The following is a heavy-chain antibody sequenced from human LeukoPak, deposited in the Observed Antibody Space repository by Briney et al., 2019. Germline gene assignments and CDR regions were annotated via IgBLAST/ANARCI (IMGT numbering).Heavy chain of an antibody. V-gene: IGHV1-18*01. CDR2: ISAYNGNT. D-gene: IGHD6-19*01. CDR3: ARDPRYSSGWYAPEYFQH. CDR1: GYTFTSYG. J-gene: IGHJ1*01. Sequence: ASVKVSCKASGYTFTSYGISWERQAPGQGLEWMGWISAYNGNTNYAQKLQGRVTMTTDTSTSTAYMELRSLRSDDTAVYYCARDPRYSSGWYAPEYFQHWGQGTLVTVSS.